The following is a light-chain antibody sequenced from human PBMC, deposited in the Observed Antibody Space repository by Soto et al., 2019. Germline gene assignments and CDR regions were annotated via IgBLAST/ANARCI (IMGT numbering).Light chain of an antibody. CDR3: VTWHDSLSGVV. Sequence: QSVLTQPPSASGTPGQRVTISCFGSSSNIGNNYVYWYQHLPGTAPKLIIYGNNMRPSGVPDRLSGSKSGTSASLAISGLRSVDEADYYCVTWHDSLSGVVFGGGTKVSVL. CDR2: GNN. CDR1: SSNIGNNY. V-gene: IGLV1-47*02. J-gene: IGLJ2*01.